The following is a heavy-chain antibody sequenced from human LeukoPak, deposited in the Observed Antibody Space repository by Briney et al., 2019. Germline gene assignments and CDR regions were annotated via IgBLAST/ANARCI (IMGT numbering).Heavy chain of an antibody. CDR1: VFTLSSFA. V-gene: IGHV3-23*01. J-gene: IGHJ4*02. D-gene: IGHD1-7*01. Sequence: GGSLRLSCAASVFTLSSFAMNWVRQAPGKGLEWVSAISGSGGSTFYADSVKGRFTISRDNSENTLYLQMNSLRAEDTAVYYCVKRTVNYPFDFWGQGTLLTVSS. CDR3: VKRTVNYPFDF. CDR2: ISGSGGST.